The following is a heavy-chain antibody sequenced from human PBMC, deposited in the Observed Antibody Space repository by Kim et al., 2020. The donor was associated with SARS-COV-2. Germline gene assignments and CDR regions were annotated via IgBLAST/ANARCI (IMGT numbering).Heavy chain of an antibody. Sequence: GGSLRLSCAASGFTFDDYAMHWVRQAPGKGLEWVSLISGDGGSTYYADSVKGRFTISRDNSKNSLYLQMNSLRTEDTALYYCAKDKGRRPHRYYGSGSYNYWGQGTLVTVSS. CDR3: AKDKGRRPHRYYGSGSYNY. CDR2: ISGDGGST. CDR1: GFTFDDYA. D-gene: IGHD3-10*01. J-gene: IGHJ4*02. V-gene: IGHV3-43*02.